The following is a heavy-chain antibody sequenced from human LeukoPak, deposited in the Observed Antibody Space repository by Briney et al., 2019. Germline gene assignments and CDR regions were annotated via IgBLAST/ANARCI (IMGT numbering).Heavy chain of an antibody. CDR3: ARARSAGVGY. D-gene: IGHD3-10*01. CDR1: GGSITSENFY. J-gene: IGHJ4*02. Sequence: PSETLSLTCTVSGGSITSENFYWSWIRRPAGKGLEWIGRIYSSGSTNYNPSLKSRVTISVDTSKNQFSLKLTSVTAADTAVYYCARARSAGVGYWGQGALVTVSS. V-gene: IGHV4-61*02. CDR2: IYSSGST.